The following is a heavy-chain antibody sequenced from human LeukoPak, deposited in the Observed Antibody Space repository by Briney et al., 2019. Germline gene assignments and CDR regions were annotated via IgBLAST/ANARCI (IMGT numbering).Heavy chain of an antibody. CDR2: IYPGDSDT. CDR3: ARLEYCGGACFSGFDY. J-gene: IGHJ4*02. V-gene: IGHV5-51*01. CDR1: GYSFTNYW. Sequence: GESLKISCKGSGYSFTNYWIGWVRQMPGKGLEWMGIIYPGDSDTRYSPSFQGQVTISADKSISTAYLQWSSLKASDTAMYYCARLEYCGGACFSGFDYWGRGPLVPVSS. D-gene: IGHD2-21*02.